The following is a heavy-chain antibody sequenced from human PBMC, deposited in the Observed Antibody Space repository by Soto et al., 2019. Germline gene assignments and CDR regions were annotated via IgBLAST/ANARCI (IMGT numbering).Heavy chain of an antibody. Sequence: QVQLVESGGGLVKPGGSLRLSCAASGFTFSDYYMSWIRQAPGKGLEWVSYISSSSSYTNYADSVKGRFTIPRDNAKNSLYLQMNSLRAEDTAVYYCARGGNYGDYFDYWGQGTLVTVSS. CDR1: GFTFSDYY. J-gene: IGHJ4*02. V-gene: IGHV3-11*06. CDR3: ARGGNYGDYFDY. D-gene: IGHD4-17*01. CDR2: ISSSSSYT.